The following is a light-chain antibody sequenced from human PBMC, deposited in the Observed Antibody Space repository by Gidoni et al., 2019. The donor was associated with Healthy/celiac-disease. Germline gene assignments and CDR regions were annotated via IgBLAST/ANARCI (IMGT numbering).Light chain of an antibody. J-gene: IGKJ1*01. CDR1: QSISSY. CDR2: AAS. V-gene: IGKV1-39*01. Sequence: DIQMTQSPSSLSASVGDRVTITCRASQSISSYLNWYQQKQGKAPKLLIYAASSLQSGVQSRFSGSGSGTDFTLTISSLQPEDFATYYCQQSYSTPWTFGQGTKVEIK. CDR3: QQSYSTPWT.